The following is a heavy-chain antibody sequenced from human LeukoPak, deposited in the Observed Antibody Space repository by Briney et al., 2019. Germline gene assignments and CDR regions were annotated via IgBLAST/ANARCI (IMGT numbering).Heavy chain of an antibody. CDR2: ISSSGSTI. Sequence: GGSLRLSCAASGFTFSDYYMSWIRQAPGKGLEWVSYISSSGSTIYYADSVKGRFTISRDNAKNSLYLQMNSLRAEDTAVYYCARTDDYGDYLPDYWGQGILVTVSS. CDR1: GFTFSDYY. J-gene: IGHJ4*02. CDR3: ARTDDYGDYLPDY. V-gene: IGHV3-11*01. D-gene: IGHD4-17*01.